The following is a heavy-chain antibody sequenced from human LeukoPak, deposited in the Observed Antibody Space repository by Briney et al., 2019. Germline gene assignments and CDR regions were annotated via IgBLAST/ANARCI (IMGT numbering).Heavy chain of an antibody. V-gene: IGHV4-31*03. D-gene: IGHD3-10*01. CDR2: SDYSGST. J-gene: IGHJ5*02. Sequence: SQTLSLTCTVSGGSISSGGYYWSWIRQHPAKGLEWIGYSDYSGSTYYNPSLKSRVTISVDTSKNQFPLKLSFVTAADTAVYYCARDGYYGSGKFDPWGQGTLVTVSS. CDR1: GGSISSGGYY. CDR3: ARDGYYGSGKFDP.